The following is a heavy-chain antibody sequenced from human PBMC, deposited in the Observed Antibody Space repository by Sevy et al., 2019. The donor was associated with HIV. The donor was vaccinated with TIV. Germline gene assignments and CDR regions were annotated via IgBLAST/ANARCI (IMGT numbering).Heavy chain of an antibody. D-gene: IGHD3-3*01. CDR2: INPSGGST. CDR3: ARTRKTSPCYDFWSGYGYYDGMDV. J-gene: IGHJ6*02. Sequence: ASVKVSCKASGYTFTSYYMHWVRQAPGQGLEWMGIINPSGGSTSYAQKFQGRVTMTRDTSTSTVYMELGSLRSEDTAVYYCARTRKTSPCYDFWSGYGYYDGMDVWGQGTTVTVSS. CDR1: GYTFTSYY. V-gene: IGHV1-46*03.